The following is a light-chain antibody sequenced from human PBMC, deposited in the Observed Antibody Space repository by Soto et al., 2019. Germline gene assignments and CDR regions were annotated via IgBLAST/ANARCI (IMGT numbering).Light chain of an antibody. V-gene: IGKV2-28*01. CDR3: MQALQTPPYT. J-gene: IGKJ2*01. CDR2: LGS. Sequence: DIVMTQSPLSLPVTPGEPTSISCRSSQMLLHSNGYIYLDWYLQKPGQSPHLLIYLGSNRYSGVPDRFSGSGSGTDFTLKISRVEAEDVGVYYCMQALQTPPYTFGQGTKVDIK. CDR1: QMLLHSNGYIY.